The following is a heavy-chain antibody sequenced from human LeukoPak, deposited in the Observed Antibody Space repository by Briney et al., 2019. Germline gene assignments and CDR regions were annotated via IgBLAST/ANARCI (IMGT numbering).Heavy chain of an antibody. V-gene: IGHV3-48*01. D-gene: IGHD5-24*01. CDR1: GFPFSSYS. CDR2: ISSSTI. J-gene: IGHJ4*02. Sequence: GESLTLSCAVSGFPFSSYSVNWVRQAPGRGRGWVSYISSSTIYYADSVQGRFTISRDNANNSLYLQMNSLRAEDTAVYYCAREEDGYNGWGQGTLVTVSS. CDR3: AREEDGYNG.